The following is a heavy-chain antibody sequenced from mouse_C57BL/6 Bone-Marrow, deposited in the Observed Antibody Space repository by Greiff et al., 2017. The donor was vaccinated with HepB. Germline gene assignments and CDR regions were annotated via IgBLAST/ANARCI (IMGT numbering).Heavy chain of an antibody. CDR1: GFSLTSYG. D-gene: IGHD1-1*01. CDR3: ARKGNYYGSRKGFAY. Sequence: VKLVESGPGLVQPSQSLSITCTVSGFSLTSYGVHWVRQSPGKGLEWLGVIWSGGSTDYNAAFISRLSISKDNSKSQVFFKMNSLQADDTAIYYCARKGNYYGSRKGFAYWGQGTLVTVSA. CDR2: IWSGGST. J-gene: IGHJ3*01. V-gene: IGHV2-2*01.